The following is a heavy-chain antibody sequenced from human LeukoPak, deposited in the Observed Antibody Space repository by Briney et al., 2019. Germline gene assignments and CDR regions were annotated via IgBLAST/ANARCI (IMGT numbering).Heavy chain of an antibody. V-gene: IGHV3-48*03. CDR2: ISGSGSII. CDR3: ARHGYYYYYMDV. J-gene: IGHJ6*03. CDR1: GFTFSTYE. Sequence: GGSLRLSCAASGFTFSTYEVNWVRQAPGKGLEWVSYISGSGSIIYYADSVKGRFTISRDNAKNSLYLQMNSLRAEDTAVYYCARHGYYYYYMDVWGKGTTDTVSS.